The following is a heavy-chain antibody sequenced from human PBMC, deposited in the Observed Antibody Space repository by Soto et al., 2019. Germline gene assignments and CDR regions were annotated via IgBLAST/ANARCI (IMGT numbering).Heavy chain of an antibody. V-gene: IGHV1-69*01. CDR1: GGTFGNLG. Sequence: QMQLVQSGAEVKKPGSSVKVSCKASGGTFGNLGISWLRQAPGQGLEWMGGTIPIFDTPHYAEKFRDRLTITADATSTAYIELNSLSSEDTATYYCARVFPDGWVEPGVVRGYLDTWGRGTLVTVSS. CDR2: TIPIFDTP. D-gene: IGHD3-3*01. CDR3: ARVFPDGWVEPGVVRGYLDT. J-gene: IGHJ4*02.